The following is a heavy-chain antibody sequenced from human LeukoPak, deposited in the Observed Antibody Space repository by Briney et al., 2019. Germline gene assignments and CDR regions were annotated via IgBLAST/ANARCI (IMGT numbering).Heavy chain of an antibody. V-gene: IGHV4-31*03. J-gene: IGHJ4*02. Sequence: SETLSLTCTVSGGSISSGGYYWSWIRQHPGKGLEWIGYIYYSGSTYYNPSLKSRVTISVDTSKNQFSLKLSSVTAADTAVYYCARAFSSSSQYFDYRGQGTLVTVSS. CDR1: GGSISSGGYY. CDR3: ARAFSSSSQYFDY. CDR2: IYYSGST. D-gene: IGHD6-13*01.